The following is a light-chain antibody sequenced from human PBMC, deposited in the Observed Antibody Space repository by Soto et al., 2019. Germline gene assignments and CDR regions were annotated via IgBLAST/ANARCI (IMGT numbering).Light chain of an antibody. CDR2: AAS. Sequence: DIVMTQSPDSLAVSLGERATINCKSSQSVLYSSHYKNYLAWYQQKPGKAPKLLIYAASTLQSGVPSRFSGSGSGTDFTLTISCLQSEDFATYYCQQYYSYPWTFGQGTKVDIK. V-gene: IGKV4-1*01. CDR1: QSVLYSSHYKNY. CDR3: QQYYSYPWT. J-gene: IGKJ1*01.